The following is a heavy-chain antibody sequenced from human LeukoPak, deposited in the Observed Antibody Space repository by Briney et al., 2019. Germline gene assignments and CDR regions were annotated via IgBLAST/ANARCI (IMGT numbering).Heavy chain of an antibody. V-gene: IGHV4-59*11. CDR2: MFYSGST. CDR1: GGSISSHY. CDR3: ARGSDFGDY. Sequence: PSETLSLTCTVSGGSISSHYWSWIRQPPGKGLEWIGYMFYSGSTNYNPSLKSRVTISINTSKNQFSLRPSSVTAADTAVYYCARGSDFGDYWGQGTLVTVSS. D-gene: IGHD4-17*01. J-gene: IGHJ4*02.